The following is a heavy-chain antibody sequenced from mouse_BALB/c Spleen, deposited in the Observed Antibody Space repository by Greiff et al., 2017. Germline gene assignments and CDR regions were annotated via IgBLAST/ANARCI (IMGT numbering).Heavy chain of an antibody. CDR3: ARDRYDRYFDV. Sequence: EVKLMESGGGLVQPGGSLKLSCAASGFTFSSYGMSWVRQTPDKRLELVATINSNGGSTYYPDSVKGRFTISRDNAKNTLYLQMSSLKSEDTAMYYCARDRYDRYFDVWGAGTTVTVSS. J-gene: IGHJ1*01. CDR1: GFTFSSYG. D-gene: IGHD2-14*01. CDR2: INSNGGST. V-gene: IGHV5-6-3*01.